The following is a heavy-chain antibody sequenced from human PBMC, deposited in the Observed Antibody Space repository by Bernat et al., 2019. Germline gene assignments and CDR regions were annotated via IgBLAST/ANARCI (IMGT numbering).Heavy chain of an antibody. CDR3: AKDRKRIAAAGDPNFDY. CDR2: ISWNSGSI. D-gene: IGHD6-13*01. Sequence: EVQLVESGGGLVQPGRSLRLSCAASGFTFDDYAMHWVRQAPGKGLEWVSGISWNSGSIGYADSVKGRFTISRDNAKNSLYLQMNSLRAEDTALYYCAKDRKRIAAAGDPNFDYWGQGTLVTVSS. CDR1: GFTFDDYA. J-gene: IGHJ4*02. V-gene: IGHV3-9*01.